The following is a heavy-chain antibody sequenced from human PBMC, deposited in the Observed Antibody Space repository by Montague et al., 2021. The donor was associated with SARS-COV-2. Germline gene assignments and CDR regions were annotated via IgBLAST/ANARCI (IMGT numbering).Heavy chain of an antibody. CDR3: ARPFMSDAFDI. J-gene: IGHJ3*02. Sequence: SLRLSCAASGFTVSRHYMSWVRQAPGKGLEWVSVIYSGGSTYYDDCVKVRFTTSRHNSKNTLHLLMNSLRAEDTAVYHCARPFMSDAFDIWGQGTMVTVSS. CDR1: GFTVSRHY. V-gene: IGHV3-53*04. CDR2: IYSGGST.